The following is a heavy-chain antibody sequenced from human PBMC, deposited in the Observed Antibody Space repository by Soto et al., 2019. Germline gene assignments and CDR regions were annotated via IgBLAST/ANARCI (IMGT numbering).Heavy chain of an antibody. CDR1: GFTFSSYS. CDR3: AKCMQAYWNYDAHHI. CDR2: ITASGGRT. V-gene: IGHV3-23*01. J-gene: IGHJ3*02. D-gene: IGHD1-7*01. Sequence: EVKLLESGGGLVQPGGSLRLSCAASGFTFSSYSMTWVRQAPGKGLEWVAHITASGGRTYYADSVRGRFTISRDTSRNTLYLQMNSLRAEVTALYYCAKCMQAYWNYDAHHIWGQGTMVTVSS.